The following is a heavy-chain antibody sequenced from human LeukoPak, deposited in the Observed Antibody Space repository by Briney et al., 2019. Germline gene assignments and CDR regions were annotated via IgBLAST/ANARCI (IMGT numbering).Heavy chain of an antibody. CDR3: ARGFTTTTRAFDC. CDR2: IIPIFGTA. V-gene: IGHV1-69*06. Sequence: SVKVSCKASGGTFSSYAISWVRQAPGQGLEWMGGIIPIFGTANYAQKFQGRVTITADKSTSTAYMELSSLRSEDTAVYYCARGFTTTTRAFDCWGQGTLVTVSS. CDR1: GGTFSSYA. D-gene: IGHD1-1*01. J-gene: IGHJ4*02.